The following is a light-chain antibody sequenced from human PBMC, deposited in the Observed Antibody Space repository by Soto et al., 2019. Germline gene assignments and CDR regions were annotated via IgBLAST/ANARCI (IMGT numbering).Light chain of an antibody. CDR3: QQYHNWPPIT. J-gene: IGKJ5*01. CDR1: QSVSSY. CDR2: GAS. Sequence: EIVLTQSPATLSLSPGARATLSCRASQSVSSYLAWYQQKPGQAPRLLIYGASTRATGIPARFSGSGSETDFTLTISSLQSEDSAVYYCQQYHNWPPITFGQGTRLEIK. V-gene: IGKV3-15*01.